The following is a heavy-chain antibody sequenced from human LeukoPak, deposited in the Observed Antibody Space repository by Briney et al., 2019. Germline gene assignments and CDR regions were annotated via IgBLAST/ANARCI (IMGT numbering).Heavy chain of an antibody. J-gene: IGHJ4*02. V-gene: IGHV4-59*08. CDR1: GASISPYY. CDR2: ISNSGST. D-gene: IGHD6-19*01. Sequence: SETLPLTCTVSGASISPYYWGWIRQPPGNGLEWVGYISNSGSTNYNPSPRSRLTISLDTSKNQFSLKLSSVTAADTAVYYCARLYSSGWRYFDYWGQGTLVTVSS. CDR3: ARLYSSGWRYFDY.